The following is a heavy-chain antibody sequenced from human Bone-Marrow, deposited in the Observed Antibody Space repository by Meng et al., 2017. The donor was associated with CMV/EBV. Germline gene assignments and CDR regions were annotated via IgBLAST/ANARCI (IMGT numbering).Heavy chain of an antibody. J-gene: IGHJ6*01. D-gene: IGHD7-27*01. CDR3: ARGVSSNWGYLDYYYGMDV. CDR1: GFTFSSYS. CDR2: IGSAGDR. Sequence: GGSLRLSCAASGFTFSSYSMNWVRQAPGKGLEWVSSIGSAGDRYYAGSVKGRFTISRENAKNSFSLQMNSLRVGDTAVYYCARGVSSNWGYLDYYYGMDVWGQGTTVTVSS. V-gene: IGHV3-13*01.